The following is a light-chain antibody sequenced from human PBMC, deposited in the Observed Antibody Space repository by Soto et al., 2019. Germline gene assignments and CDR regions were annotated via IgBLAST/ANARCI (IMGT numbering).Light chain of an antibody. Sequence: AIQLTQSPSSLSASVGDRVTITCRASQGISSALAWYQQKPGKAPKLLIYDASSLESGVPSRFSGSGSGTDFTLTISSLQPEDFATYYCQQFNNYPPLPTFGGGTKVEIK. CDR2: DAS. J-gene: IGKJ4*01. V-gene: IGKV1D-13*01. CDR1: QGISSA. CDR3: QQFNNYPPLPT.